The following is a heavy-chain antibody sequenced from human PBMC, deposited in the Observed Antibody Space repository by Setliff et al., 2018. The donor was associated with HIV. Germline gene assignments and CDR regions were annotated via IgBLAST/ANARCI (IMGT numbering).Heavy chain of an antibody. CDR2: TNPSSTST. J-gene: IGHJ4*02. D-gene: IGHD2-21*02. Sequence: GASVKVSCKASGYTFTTYYIHWVRQAPGQGLEWMGITNPSSTSTSYAQRFQGRVTMTRDTSTSTVYMELSSLRSEDTAVYYCARVGSVVVVTAIDYWGQGTLVTVSS. CDR1: GYTFTTYY. V-gene: IGHV1-46*01. CDR3: ARVGSVVVVTAIDY.